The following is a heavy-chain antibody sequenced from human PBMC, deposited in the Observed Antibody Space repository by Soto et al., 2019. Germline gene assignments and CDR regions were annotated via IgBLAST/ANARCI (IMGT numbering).Heavy chain of an antibody. V-gene: IGHV4-59*11. J-gene: IGHJ4*02. Sequence: QVQLQESGPGLVKPSETLSLTCSVSGGSIISHYWSWIRQPPGKGLEWIGYIDYTGSTDYNPCLKSRLTISVDTSKNQFPLKLTSVTAADTAVYYCARGGWSLDYWGQGTLVTVSS. D-gene: IGHD2-15*01. CDR2: IDYTGST. CDR3: ARGGWSLDY. CDR1: GGSIISHY.